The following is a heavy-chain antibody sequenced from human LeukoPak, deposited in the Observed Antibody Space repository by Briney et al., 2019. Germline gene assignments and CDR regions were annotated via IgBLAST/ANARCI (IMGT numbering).Heavy chain of an antibody. CDR3: ARGGHTARDAFDI. CDR2: INHSGST. CDR1: GGSFSGYY. Sequence: SETLSLTCAVYGGSFSGYYWSWIRQPPGKGLEWIGEINHSGSTNYNPSLKSRVTISVDRSKNQFSLKLSSVTAADTAVYYCARGGHTARDAFDIWGQGTMVTVSS. D-gene: IGHD5-18*01. J-gene: IGHJ3*02. V-gene: IGHV4-34*01.